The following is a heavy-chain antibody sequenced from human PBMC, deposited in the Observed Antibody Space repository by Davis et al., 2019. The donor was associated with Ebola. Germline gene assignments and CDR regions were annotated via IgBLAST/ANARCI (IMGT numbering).Heavy chain of an antibody. V-gene: IGHV1-2*06. CDR1: GYTFTGYF. Sequence: ASVKVSCKASGYTFTGYFIHWVRQAPGRGLEWMGRFNPVTGVTEYTPRFQGRVTMTRDTSINTAYMELSRLRSDDTAVYYCARLSFGEVGFDYWGQGTLVTVSS. D-gene: IGHD3-10*01. J-gene: IGHJ4*02. CDR2: FNPVTGVT. CDR3: ARLSFGEVGFDY.